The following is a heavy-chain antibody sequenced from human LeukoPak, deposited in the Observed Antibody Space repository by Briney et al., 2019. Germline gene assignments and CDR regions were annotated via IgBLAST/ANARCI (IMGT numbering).Heavy chain of an antibody. J-gene: IGHJ4*02. D-gene: IGHD1-1*01. CDR2: IWYDGSNK. V-gene: IGHV3-33*01. CDR1: GLTFSSYG. CDR3: ARGTGIRTYFDY. Sequence: GRSLRLSCAASGLTFSSYGMHWVRQAPGKGLEWVAVIWYDGSNKYYADSVKGRFTISRDNSKNTLYLQMNSLRAEDTAVYYCARGTGIRTYFDYWGQGTLVTVSS.